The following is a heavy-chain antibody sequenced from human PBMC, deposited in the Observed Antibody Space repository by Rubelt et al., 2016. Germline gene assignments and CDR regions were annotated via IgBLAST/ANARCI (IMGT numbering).Heavy chain of an antibody. CDR3: AGGKDRRWFGP. J-gene: IGHJ5*02. V-gene: IGHV4-34*02. CDR1: GGSFSGYS. CDR2: VNHAAVT. Sequence: QVQLQQWGEGLLKPSETLSLTCVVSGGSFSGYSWSWVRQPPEKGLEWIGDVNHAAVTVYSPSLKSRVNISLDTSKNHLSPRLDSVTAAETAVCYCAGGKDRRWFGPWGQGILVTVSS. D-gene: IGHD1-14*01.